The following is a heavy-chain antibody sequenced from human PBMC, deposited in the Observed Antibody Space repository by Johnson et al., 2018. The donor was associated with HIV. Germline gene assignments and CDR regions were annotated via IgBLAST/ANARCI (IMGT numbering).Heavy chain of an antibody. V-gene: IGHV3-23*04. CDR3: ARGRWLHLGAFDI. D-gene: IGHD5-24*01. CDR2: ISGSGGRT. Sequence: VQVVESGGGVVRPGGSLRLSCAASGFTFSSYALSWVRQAPGKGLEWVSAISGSGGRTYYAHSVQGRFTISRDNAKNSLYRQMNSLRAEDTAVYYCARGRWLHLGAFDIWGQGTMVTVSS. CDR1: GFTFSSYA. J-gene: IGHJ3*02.